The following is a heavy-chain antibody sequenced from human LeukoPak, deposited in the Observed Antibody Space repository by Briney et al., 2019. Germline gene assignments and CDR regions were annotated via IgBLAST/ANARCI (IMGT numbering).Heavy chain of an antibody. D-gene: IGHD6-6*01. J-gene: IGHJ4*02. V-gene: IGHV5-51*01. CDR2: IYPGDSHT. CDR1: GYTFTTYW. Sequence: GESLKISCKGSGYTFTTYWIAWVRQMPGKGLEWMGIIYPGDSHTRYSPSFQGQVTISADKSISTAYLQWSSLKASDTAMYYCARLTEWGQLGRFDYWGQGTLVTVSS. CDR3: ARLTEWGQLGRFDY.